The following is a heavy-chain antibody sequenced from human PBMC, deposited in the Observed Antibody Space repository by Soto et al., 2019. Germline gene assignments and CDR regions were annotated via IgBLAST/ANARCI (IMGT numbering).Heavy chain of an antibody. Sequence: SETLSLTCTVSGGSISNYYWSWIRQPPGKGLEWIGYFYYTGSTNYNPSLKRRISMSVDTSKNQFSLKLSSVTAADTAVYYCARHVVESLSFGTPVTQIDSLGLGTLFTISS. D-gene: IGHD3-10*01. CDR1: GGSISNYY. CDR3: ARHVVESLSFGTPVTQIDS. J-gene: IGHJ5*01. V-gene: IGHV4-59*08. CDR2: FYYTGST.